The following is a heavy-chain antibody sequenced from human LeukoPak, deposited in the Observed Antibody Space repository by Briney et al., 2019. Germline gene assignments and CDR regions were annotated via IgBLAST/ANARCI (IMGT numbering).Heavy chain of an antibody. J-gene: IGHJ3*02. V-gene: IGHV3-74*03. CDR2: ISPDGSTT. CDR1: GFTFSRYW. CDR3: TTDHGSGSWNYYAKTFDI. Sequence: GGSLRLSCAASGFTFSRYWMHWVRQAPGKGLMWVSRISPDGSTTLYADSVKGRFTISRDNAKNTLYLQMNSLGAEDTAVYYCTTDHGSGSWNYYAKTFDIWGRGTMVTVSS. D-gene: IGHD3-10*01.